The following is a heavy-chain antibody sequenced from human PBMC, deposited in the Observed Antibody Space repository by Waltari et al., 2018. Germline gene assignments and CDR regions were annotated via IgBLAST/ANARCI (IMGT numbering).Heavy chain of an antibody. CDR2: INPNRGGT. CDR3: ARGVGATGYYYYYMDV. CDR1: GYTFTGYY. J-gene: IGHJ6*03. V-gene: IGHV1-2*02. Sequence: QVQLVQSEAEVKKPGASVKVSCKASGYTFTGYYMHWVRQAPGQGLEWMGWINPNRGGTNYEKKFQGRVTMTRDTSISTAYMGLGRRRSDDTAVYYWARGVGATGYYYYYMDVWGKGTTVTISS. D-gene: IGHD1-26*01.